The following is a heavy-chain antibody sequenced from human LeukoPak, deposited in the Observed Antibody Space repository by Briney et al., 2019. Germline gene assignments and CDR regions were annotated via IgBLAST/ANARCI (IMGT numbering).Heavy chain of an antibody. Sequence: SVKVSCKASGGTFSSYAISWVRQAPGQGLEWMGGIIPIFGTANYAQKFQGRVTITADESTSTAYMELSSLRSEDTAVYYCARAGEYCSGGSCSIDYWGQGTLVTVSS. D-gene: IGHD2-15*01. CDR2: IIPIFGTA. J-gene: IGHJ4*02. CDR1: GGTFSSYA. V-gene: IGHV1-69*13. CDR3: ARAGEYCSGGSCSIDY.